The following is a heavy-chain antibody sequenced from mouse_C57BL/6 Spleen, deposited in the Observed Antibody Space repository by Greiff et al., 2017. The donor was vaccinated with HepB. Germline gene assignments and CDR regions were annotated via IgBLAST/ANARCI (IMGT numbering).Heavy chain of an antibody. V-gene: IGHV1-69*01. D-gene: IGHD2-14*01. CDR3: AKGGTFDY. J-gene: IGHJ2*01. CDR2: IDPSDSYT. Sequence: QVQLQQPGAELVMPGASVKLSCKASGYTFTSYWMHWVKQRPGQGLEWIGEIDPSDSYTNYNQKFKDKSTLTVDKSSSTAYMQLSRLTSEDSAVYYCAKGGTFDYWGQGTTLTVSS. CDR1: GYTFTSYW.